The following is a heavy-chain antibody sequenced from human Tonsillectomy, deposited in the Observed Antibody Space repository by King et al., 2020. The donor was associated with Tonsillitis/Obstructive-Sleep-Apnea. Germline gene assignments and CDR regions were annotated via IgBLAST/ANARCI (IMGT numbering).Heavy chain of an antibody. CDR2: IYYSGNT. V-gene: IGHV4-59*01. D-gene: IGHD2-8*01. CDR1: GGSISPFY. Sequence: VQLQESGPGLVRPSETLSLTCTVSGGSISPFYWSWIRQPPGKGLEWIGYIYYSGNTNYNPSLNSRVTISVDTSRNQFSMKLSSVTAADTAVYFCAREVYGTSDWYFDLWGRGTLVTVSS. CDR3: AREVYGTSDWYFDL. J-gene: IGHJ2*01.